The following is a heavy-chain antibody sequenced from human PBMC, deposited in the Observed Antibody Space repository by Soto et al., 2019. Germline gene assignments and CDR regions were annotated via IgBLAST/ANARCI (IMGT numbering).Heavy chain of an antibody. CDR2: IYYSGST. CDR1: GGSISSSSFH. J-gene: IGHJ5*02. Sequence: QLQLQESGPGLVKPSETLSLTCTVSGGSISSSSFHWGWIRQPPGKGLEWIGSIYYSGSTYYSPSLKSRVTTTVDTTKNQCSLKLSSVTAADAAVYYCARRERAAGTDWWFDPWGQGTLVTVSS. V-gene: IGHV4-39*01. D-gene: IGHD6-13*01. CDR3: ARRERAAGTDWWFDP.